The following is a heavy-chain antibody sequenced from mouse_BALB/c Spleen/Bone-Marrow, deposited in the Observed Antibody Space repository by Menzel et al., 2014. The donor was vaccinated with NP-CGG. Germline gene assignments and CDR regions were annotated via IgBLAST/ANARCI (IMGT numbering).Heavy chain of an antibody. V-gene: IGHV14-3*02. J-gene: IGHJ2*01. CDR2: IDPANVNT. D-gene: IGHD1-1*01. CDR1: GFNIKDTY. Sequence: VQLKQSGAELVKPGASVRLSCTASGFNIKDTYMHWVKQRPEQGLEWIGRIDPANVNTKYDPKFQSKATITADTSPNTAYLQLSSLTSEDTAVYYCASYVYGYYFDYWGQGTTLTVSS. CDR3: ASYVYGYYFDY.